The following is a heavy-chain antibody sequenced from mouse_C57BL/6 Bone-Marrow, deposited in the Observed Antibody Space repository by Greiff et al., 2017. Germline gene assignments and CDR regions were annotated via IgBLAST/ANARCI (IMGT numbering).Heavy chain of an antibody. V-gene: IGHV1-53*01. Sequence: QVQLQQPGTELVKPGASVKLSCKASGYTFTSYWMHWVKQRPGQGLEWIGNINPSNGGTNYNEKFKSKATLTVDKSSSTAYMQLSSLTSEDSAVYFCARGNYVYYAMDYWRQGTSVPVSS. CDR1: GYTFTSYW. J-gene: IGHJ4*01. D-gene: IGHD2-1*01. CDR3: ARGNYVYYAMDY. CDR2: INPSNGGT.